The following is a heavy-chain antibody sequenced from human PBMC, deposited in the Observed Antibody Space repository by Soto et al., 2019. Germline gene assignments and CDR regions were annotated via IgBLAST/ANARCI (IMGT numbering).Heavy chain of an antibody. CDR3: ARHPTGFPNWIDP. J-gene: IGHJ5*02. Sequence: SETLSLTCTVSGGSTSSSTYSWGWIRQPPGKGLEWIGSIYNSGVDYNPSLKSRVTISVETSKTQFSLRLTSVTAADTALYYGARHPTGFPNWIDPWGQGTMVTVSS. V-gene: IGHV4-39*01. CDR1: GGSTSSSTYS. D-gene: IGHD2-15*01. CDR2: IYNSGV.